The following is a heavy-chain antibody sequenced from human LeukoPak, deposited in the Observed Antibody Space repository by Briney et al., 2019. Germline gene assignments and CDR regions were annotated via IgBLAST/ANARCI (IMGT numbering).Heavy chain of an antibody. Sequence: SETLSLTCAVSGGSISSGGYSWSWIRQPPGKGLEWIGYIYHSGSTYYNPSLKSRVTISVDRSKNQFSLKLSSVTAADTAVYYCARSPHSSGYYDYWGQGTLVTVSS. J-gene: IGHJ4*02. CDR2: IYHSGST. V-gene: IGHV4-30-2*01. CDR1: GGSISSGGYS. CDR3: ARSPHSSGYYDY. D-gene: IGHD3-22*01.